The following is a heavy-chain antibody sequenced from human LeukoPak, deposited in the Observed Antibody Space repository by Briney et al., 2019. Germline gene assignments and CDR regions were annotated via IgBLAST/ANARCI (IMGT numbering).Heavy chain of an antibody. CDR2: IIPIFGTG. CDR1: GGTFSSYA. J-gene: IGHJ4*02. Sequence: ASVKVSCKASGGTFSSYAISWVRQAPGQGLEWMGRIIPIFGTGNYAQKFQGRVTITTDESTSTAYMELSSLRSEDTAVYYCASRAHYDSSGSFDYWGQGTLVIVSS. D-gene: IGHD3-22*01. CDR3: ASRAHYDSSGSFDY. V-gene: IGHV1-69*05.